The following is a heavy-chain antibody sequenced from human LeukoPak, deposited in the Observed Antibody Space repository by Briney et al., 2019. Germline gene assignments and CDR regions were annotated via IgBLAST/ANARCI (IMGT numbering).Heavy chain of an antibody. CDR2: IYSGGST. J-gene: IGHJ4*02. CDR3: ARDPFGVMTTVSPGGY. D-gene: IGHD4-17*01. CDR1: GFTVSSNY. V-gene: IGHV3-66*01. Sequence: GGSLRLSCAASGFTVSSNYMSWVRQAPGKGLEWVSVIYSGGSTYYADSVKGRFTISRDNSKNTLYPQMNSLRAEDTAVYYCARDPFGVMTTVSPGGYWGQGTLVTVSS.